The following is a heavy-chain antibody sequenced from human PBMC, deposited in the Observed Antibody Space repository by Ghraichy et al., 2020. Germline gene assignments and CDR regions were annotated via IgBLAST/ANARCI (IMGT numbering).Heavy chain of an antibody. J-gene: IGHJ3*02. CDR2: ISSSGNYI. Sequence: GSLRLSCAASGFTLSSHTMAWVRQAPGKGLEWVSSISSSGNYIYYADSLKGRFAISRDNAKNSLYLHMNSLRVEDTAVYYCAREMYSRVRLDALDIWGQGTMVTVSS. CDR3: AREMYSRVRLDALDI. V-gene: IGHV3-21*06. CDR1: GFTLSSHT. D-gene: IGHD2-8*01.